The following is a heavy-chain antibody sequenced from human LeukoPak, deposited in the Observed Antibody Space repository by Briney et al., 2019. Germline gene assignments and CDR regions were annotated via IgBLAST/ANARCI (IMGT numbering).Heavy chain of an antibody. V-gene: IGHV4-59*11. J-gene: IGHJ6*03. D-gene: IGHD3-3*01. CDR3: AGVLQNYYHLDV. CDR1: GVSINSHY. Sequence: SETLSLTCTVSGVSINSHYWNWIRQPPGKGLEWIGFIYDSGSANYKSSLESRVTMTLDTSKHQFSPKLNSVTAADTAVYYCAGVLQNYYHLDVWGKGTTVTVSS. CDR2: IYDSGSA.